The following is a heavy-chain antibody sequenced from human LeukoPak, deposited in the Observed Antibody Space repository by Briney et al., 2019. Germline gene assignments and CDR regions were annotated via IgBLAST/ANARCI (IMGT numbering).Heavy chain of an antibody. Sequence: SETLSLTCTVSGGSISSYYWSWIRQPPGKGLEWIGYVYYSGSTNYNPSLKSRVTISVDTSKNQFSLKLSSVTAADTAVYYCAREEGVAVDAPRALSGMDVWGQGTTVTVSS. CDR1: GGSISSYY. J-gene: IGHJ6*02. CDR3: AREEGVAVDAPRALSGMDV. V-gene: IGHV4-59*01. CDR2: VYYSGST. D-gene: IGHD2/OR15-2a*01.